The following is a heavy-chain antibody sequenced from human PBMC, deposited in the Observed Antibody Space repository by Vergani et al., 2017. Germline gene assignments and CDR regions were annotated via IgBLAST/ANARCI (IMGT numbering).Heavy chain of an antibody. J-gene: IGHJ6*02. CDR2: ISSSGSTI. CDR1: GFTFSDYY. D-gene: IGHD6-13*01. V-gene: IGHV3-11*01. Sequence: QVQLVESGGGLVKPGGSLRLSCAASGFTFSDYYMSWIRQAPGKGLEWVSYISSSGSTIYYADSVKGRFTISRDNAKNSLYLQMNSLRAEDTAVYYCARENGVAAAGIGGPYYYYGMDVWGQGTTVTVSS. CDR3: ARENGVAAAGIGGPYYYYGMDV.